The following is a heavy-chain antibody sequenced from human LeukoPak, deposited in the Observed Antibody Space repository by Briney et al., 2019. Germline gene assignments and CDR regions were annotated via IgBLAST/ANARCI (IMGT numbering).Heavy chain of an antibody. CDR3: ARGVETRRYFDY. Sequence: SETLSLTCAVYGGSFSGYYWSWIRQPPGKGLEWIGEINHSGSTNYNPSLKSRVTISVDTSKNQFSLKLSSVTAADTAVYYCARGVETRRYFDYWGQGTLVTVSS. CDR1: GGSFSGYY. V-gene: IGHV4-34*01. J-gene: IGHJ4*02. CDR2: INHSGST. D-gene: IGHD5-24*01.